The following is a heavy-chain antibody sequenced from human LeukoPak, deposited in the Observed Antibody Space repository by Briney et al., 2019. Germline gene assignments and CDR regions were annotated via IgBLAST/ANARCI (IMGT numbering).Heavy chain of an antibody. V-gene: IGHV1-8*01. J-gene: IGHJ6*03. CDR2: TNPNSGNT. D-gene: IGHD1-26*01. CDR1: GYTFTSYD. CDR3: ARGLKLRLREGYYYMDV. Sequence: GASVKVSCKASGYTFTSYDINWVRQATGQGLEGMGWTNPNSGNTGYAQKFQGRVTMTRNTSISTAYMELSSLRSEDTAVYYCARGLKLRLREGYYYMDVWGKGTTVTVSS.